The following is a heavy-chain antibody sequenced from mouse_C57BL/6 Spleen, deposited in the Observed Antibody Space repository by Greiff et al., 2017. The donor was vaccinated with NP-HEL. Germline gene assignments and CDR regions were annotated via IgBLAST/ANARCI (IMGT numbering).Heavy chain of an antibody. CDR2: IYPRDGST. V-gene: IGHV1-78*01. CDR3: ARAYGSLYYFDY. CDR1: GYTFTDHT. D-gene: IGHD1-1*01. Sequence: VQVVESDAELVKPGASVKISCKVSGYTFTDHTIHWMKQRPEQGLEWIGYIYPRDGSTKYNEKFKGKATLTADKSSSTAYMQLNSLTSEDSAVYFCARAYGSLYYFDYWGQGTTLTVSS. J-gene: IGHJ2*01.